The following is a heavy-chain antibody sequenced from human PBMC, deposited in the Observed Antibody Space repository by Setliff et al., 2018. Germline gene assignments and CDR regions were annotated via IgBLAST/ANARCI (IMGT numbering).Heavy chain of an antibody. J-gene: IGHJ4*02. CDR2: IWSDGINK. CDR3: VTDPPFSGWSFDS. V-gene: IGHV3-33*01. CDR1: GFTFFNHA. D-gene: IGHD6-19*01. Sequence: SLRLSCGASGFTFFNHAMHWVRQTPGKGLERVAMIWSDGINKYYADSVKGRFTVSRDNSKNTLYLQMNSLRVEDTAVYYCVTDPPFSGWSFDSWGQGTLVTVSS.